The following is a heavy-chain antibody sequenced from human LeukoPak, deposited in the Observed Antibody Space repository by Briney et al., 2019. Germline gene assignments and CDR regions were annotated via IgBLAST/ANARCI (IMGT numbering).Heavy chain of an antibody. V-gene: IGHV3-23*01. CDR1: GFTFSSDA. Sequence: PGGSLRLSCAASGFTFSSDAMSWVRQAPGQGLEWVSAISGSGGSTYYADSVKGRFTISRDNSKNTLYLQMNSLRAEDTAVYYCAKERDYYDSSGYYNGGFDPWGQGTLVTVSS. D-gene: IGHD3-22*01. CDR3: AKERDYYDSSGYYNGGFDP. J-gene: IGHJ5*02. CDR2: ISGSGGST.